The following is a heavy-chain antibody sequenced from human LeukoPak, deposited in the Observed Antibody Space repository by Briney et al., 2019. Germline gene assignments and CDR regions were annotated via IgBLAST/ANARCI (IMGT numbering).Heavy chain of an antibody. Sequence: PGGSLRLSCAASGFTFSTYAMSWIRQAPGKGLEWVSTISNSGDSTYYADSVKGRFTISRDNSKNTLYLQMNSLRAEDTAVYYCARRSGIAVAGAFDYWGQGTLVTVSS. D-gene: IGHD6-19*01. CDR2: ISNSGDST. V-gene: IGHV3-23*01. CDR1: GFTFSTYA. CDR3: ARRSGIAVAGAFDY. J-gene: IGHJ4*02.